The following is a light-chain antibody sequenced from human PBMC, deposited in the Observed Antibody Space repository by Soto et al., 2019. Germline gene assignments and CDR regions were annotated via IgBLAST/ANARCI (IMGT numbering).Light chain of an antibody. CDR1: SSNIAASYD. CDR3: QSYDSSLSGYV. J-gene: IGLJ1*01. V-gene: IGLV1-40*01. CDR2: GSG. Sequence: HSVLTQQPSVYGALGRWVTISCAGSSSNIAASYDVHWYQQLPGTAPKVVIYGSGNRPSGVPDRFSGSKSGTSASLAIAGLQAEDETDYYCQSYDSSLSGYVFGTGTKVTVL.